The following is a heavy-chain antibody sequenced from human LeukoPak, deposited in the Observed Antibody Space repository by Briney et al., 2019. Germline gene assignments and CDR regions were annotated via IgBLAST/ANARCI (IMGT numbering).Heavy chain of an antibody. D-gene: IGHD1-26*01. CDR2: ISSGSSSV. J-gene: IGHJ3*02. V-gene: IGHV3-48*03. CDR1: GFTFSSYE. Sequence: GGSLRLSCAASGFTFSSYEMNWVRQAPGKGLEWVSYISSGSSSVHYADSVKGRFTISRDNAKNSLFLQMKSLTAEDTAVYYCARVIIVGATGIWGQGTMVTVSS. CDR3: ARVIIVGATGI.